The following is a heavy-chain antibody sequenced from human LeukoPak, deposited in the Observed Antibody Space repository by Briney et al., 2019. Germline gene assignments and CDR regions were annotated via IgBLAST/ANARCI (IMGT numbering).Heavy chain of an antibody. D-gene: IGHD3-9*01. CDR1: GYTFTSYY. CDR3: ARAGYYDILTDYYYYMDV. V-gene: IGHV1-46*01. J-gene: IGHJ6*03. Sequence: ASVKVSCKASGYTFTSYYMHWVRQAPGQGLEWMGIINPSGGSTSYAQKFQGRVTMTRDMSTSTVYMELSSLRSEDTAVYYCARAGYYDILTDYYYYMDVWGKGTTVTISS. CDR2: INPSGGST.